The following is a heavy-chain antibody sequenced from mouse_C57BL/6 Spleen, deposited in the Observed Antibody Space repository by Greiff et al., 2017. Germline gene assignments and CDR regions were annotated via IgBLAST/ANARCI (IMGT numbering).Heavy chain of an antibody. CDR2: IDPSDSYT. J-gene: IGHJ4*01. Sequence: VQLQQSGAELVMPGASVKLSCKASGYTFTSYWMHWVKQRPGQGLEWIGEIDPSDSYTNYNQKFKGKSTLTVDKSSSTAYMQLSSLTSEDSAVYYCARHGDYDDYAMDYWGQGTSVTVSS. CDR3: ARHGDYDDYAMDY. D-gene: IGHD2-4*01. CDR1: GYTFTSYW. V-gene: IGHV1-69*01.